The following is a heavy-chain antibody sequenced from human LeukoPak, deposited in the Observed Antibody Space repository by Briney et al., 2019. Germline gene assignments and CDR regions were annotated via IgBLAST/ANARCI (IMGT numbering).Heavy chain of an antibody. CDR1: GFTFSRNA. D-gene: IGHD4-23*01. CDR3: AKDILRWSFEY. V-gene: IGHV3-23*01. CDR2: IGNVDRDT. Sequence: TGGSLRLSCAASGFTFSRNAMSWVRQAPGKGLEWVSAIGNVDRDTYYADSVKGRFTISRDSSKNTLYLQMNSLTAEDTAGYYCAKDILRWSFEYWGQGTLVTVSS. J-gene: IGHJ4*02.